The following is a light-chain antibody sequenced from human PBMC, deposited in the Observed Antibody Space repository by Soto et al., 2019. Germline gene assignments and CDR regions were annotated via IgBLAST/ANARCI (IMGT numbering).Light chain of an antibody. V-gene: IGKV2-28*01. CDR3: MQALQSPFT. J-gene: IGKJ3*01. Sequence: DIVMTQSPLSLPVTPGEPASISCRSSQSLLHSNGYKYLNWYLQKPGQSTLLLIYLTSTRASGVPERFSGSVSGTDFTLKISKVEADDVGVYYCMQALQSPFTFGPGTKVYIK. CDR2: LTS. CDR1: QSLLHSNGYKY.